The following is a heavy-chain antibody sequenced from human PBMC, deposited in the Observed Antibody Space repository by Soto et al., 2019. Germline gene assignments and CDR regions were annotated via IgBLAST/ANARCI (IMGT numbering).Heavy chain of an antibody. CDR3: ATSGGSGYYPFDY. V-gene: IGHV4-31*03. D-gene: IGHD3-22*01. CDR2: IYYSGST. CDR1: GGSISSGGYY. J-gene: IGHJ4*02. Sequence: PSETLSRTCTVSGGSISSGGYYWSWIRQHPGKGLEWIGYIYYSGSTYYNPSLKSRVTISVDTSKNQFSLKLSSVTAADTAVYYCATSGGSGYYPFDYWGQGTLVTVSS.